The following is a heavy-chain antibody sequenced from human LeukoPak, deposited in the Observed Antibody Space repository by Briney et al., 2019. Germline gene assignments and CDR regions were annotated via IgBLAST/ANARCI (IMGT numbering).Heavy chain of an antibody. CDR3: ARDKGGYDSHFDY. J-gene: IGHJ4*02. D-gene: IGHD5-12*01. V-gene: IGHV4-59*01. CDR1: GGSISSYY. CDR2: IYYSGST. Sequence: SETLSLTCTVSGGSISSYYWSWIRQPPGKGLEWIGYIYYSGSTNYNPSLKSRVTISVDTSKNQFSLKLSSVTAADTAVYYCARDKGGYDSHFDYWGQGTLVTVSS.